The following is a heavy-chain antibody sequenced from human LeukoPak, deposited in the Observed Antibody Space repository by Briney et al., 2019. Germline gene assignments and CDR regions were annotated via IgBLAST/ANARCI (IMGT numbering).Heavy chain of an antibody. D-gene: IGHD3/OR15-3a*01. CDR1: GFTFSSYA. J-gene: IGHJ1*01. V-gene: IGHV3-23*01. Sequence: GGSLRLSCTASGFTFSSYAMSWVRQGPGKGLEWVSAISGSGGHTYYADSVKGRFTISRDNSKNTLSVQMNSLRAEDTAVYYCAKDSGLVITEYFQHWGQGTLVTVSS. CDR3: AKDSGLVITEYFQH. CDR2: ISGSGGHT.